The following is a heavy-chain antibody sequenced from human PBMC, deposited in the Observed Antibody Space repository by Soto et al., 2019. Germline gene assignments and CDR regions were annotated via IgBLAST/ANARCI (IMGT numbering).Heavy chain of an antibody. Sequence: GESLKISCKGSGYIFTNYWIGWVRQMPGKGLEWMGIIYPADSDTKYSPSSQGQVTISADKSINTAYLQWSSLKASDTAMYYCARSPAPGGGPGFDYWGQGTLVTVSS. J-gene: IGHJ4*02. CDR3: ARSPAPGGGPGFDY. D-gene: IGHD2-8*02. V-gene: IGHV5-51*01. CDR1: GYIFTNYW. CDR2: IYPADSDT.